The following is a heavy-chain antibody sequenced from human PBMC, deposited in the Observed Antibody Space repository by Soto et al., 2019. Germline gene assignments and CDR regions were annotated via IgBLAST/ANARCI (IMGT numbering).Heavy chain of an antibody. J-gene: IGHJ6*02. Sequence: PGGSLRLSCAASGFTFSKYTINWVRQTPGKGLEWVSSVSSGSNYIYYADSVKGRFTISRDNANNSVSLQMNSLRAEDTAIYYCARDFFVLTITPYNYGVDVWGQGTTVTVSS. CDR1: GFTFSKYT. CDR2: VSSGSNYI. D-gene: IGHD2-15*01. V-gene: IGHV3-21*01. CDR3: ARDFFVLTITPYNYGVDV.